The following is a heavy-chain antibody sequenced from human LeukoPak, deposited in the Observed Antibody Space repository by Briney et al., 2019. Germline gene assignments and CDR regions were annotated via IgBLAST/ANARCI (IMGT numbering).Heavy chain of an antibody. Sequence: PGGSLRLSCAASGFTFSSYAMSRVRQAPGKGLEWVSAISGSGGSTYYADSVKGRFTISRDNSKNTLYLQMNSLRAEDTAVYYCAKDHPVYDSSGYYPFDYWGQGTLVTVSS. J-gene: IGHJ4*02. V-gene: IGHV3-23*01. CDR2: ISGSGGST. CDR1: GFTFSSYA. D-gene: IGHD3-22*01. CDR3: AKDHPVYDSSGYYPFDY.